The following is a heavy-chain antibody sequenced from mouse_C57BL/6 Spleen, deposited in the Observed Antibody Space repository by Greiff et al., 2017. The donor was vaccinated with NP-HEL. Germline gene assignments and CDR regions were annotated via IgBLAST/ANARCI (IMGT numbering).Heavy chain of an antibody. Sequence: LVEPGASVKISCKASGYAFSSSWMNWVKQRPGKGLEWIGRIYPGDGDTNYNGKFKGKATLTADKSSSTAYMQLSSLTSEDSAVYFCARGAPYYYGSSLDYWGQGTTLTVSS. D-gene: IGHD1-1*01. J-gene: IGHJ2*01. CDR2: IYPGDGDT. CDR1: GYAFSSSW. CDR3: ARGAPYYYGSSLDY. V-gene: IGHV1-82*01.